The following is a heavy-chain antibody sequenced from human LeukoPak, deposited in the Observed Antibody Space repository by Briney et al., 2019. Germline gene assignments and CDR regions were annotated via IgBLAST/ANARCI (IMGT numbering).Heavy chain of an antibody. Sequence: EASVKVSCKASGYTFTSYDISWVRQATGQGLEWMGWMNPNRGNTGYAQKFQGRVTMTRNTSISTAYMELSSLRSEDTAVYYCARGVPTYYYDSSGYYPGYWGQGTLVTVSS. D-gene: IGHD3-22*01. V-gene: IGHV1-8*01. CDR1: GYTFTSYD. CDR3: ARGVPTYYYDSSGYYPGY. J-gene: IGHJ4*02. CDR2: MNPNRGNT.